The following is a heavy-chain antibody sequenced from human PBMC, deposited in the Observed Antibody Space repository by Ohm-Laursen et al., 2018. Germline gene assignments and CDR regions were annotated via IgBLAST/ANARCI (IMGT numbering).Heavy chain of an antibody. CDR2: IYYNGNP. V-gene: IGHV4-59*08. Sequence: SETLSLTWTVSGGSLRNYYWSWIRQPPGKGLEWIGYIYYNGNPRYNPSLESRVTISVDPSKNHFSLKLDSVTAADTALYYCVLYSSFSVSWGQGTLVTVSS. D-gene: IGHD6-6*01. CDR3: VLYSSFSVS. CDR1: GGSLRNYY. J-gene: IGHJ5*02.